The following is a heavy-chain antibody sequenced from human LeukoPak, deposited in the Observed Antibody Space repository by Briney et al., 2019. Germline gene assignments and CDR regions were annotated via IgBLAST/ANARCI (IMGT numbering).Heavy chain of an antibody. CDR1: GGSISSGSYH. Sequence: KPSETLSLTCTVSGGSISSGSYHWSWIRQPAGKGLEWIGRIYTSGSTHYNPSLKSRVTISVDTSKNQFSLKLSSVTAADTAVYYCARDRYSSGWYEDYWGQGTLVTVSS. J-gene: IGHJ4*02. D-gene: IGHD6-19*01. V-gene: IGHV4-61*02. CDR3: ARDRYSSGWYEDY. CDR2: IYTSGST.